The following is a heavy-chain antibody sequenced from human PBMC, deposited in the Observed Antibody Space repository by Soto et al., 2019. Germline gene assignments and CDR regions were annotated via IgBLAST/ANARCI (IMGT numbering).Heavy chain of an antibody. CDR2: IYHSGST. Sequence: SETLSLTCAVSSGSISSSNWWSWVRQPPGKGLEWIGEIYHSGSTNYNPSLKSRVTISVDKSKNQFSLKLSSVTAADTAVYYCAGLYDYDFWSGYPYRWFDPWGQGTLVTVSS. J-gene: IGHJ5*02. CDR3: AGLYDYDFWSGYPYRWFDP. V-gene: IGHV4-4*02. D-gene: IGHD3-3*01. CDR1: SGSISSSNW.